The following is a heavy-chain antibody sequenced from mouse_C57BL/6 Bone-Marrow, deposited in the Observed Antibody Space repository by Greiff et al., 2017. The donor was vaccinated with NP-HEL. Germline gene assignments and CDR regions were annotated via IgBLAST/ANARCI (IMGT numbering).Heavy chain of an antibody. CDR1: GYTFTNYW. Sequence: QVQLQQSGAELVRPGTSVKMSCKASGYTFTNYWIGWAKQRPGHGLEWIGDIYPGGGYTNYNEKFKGKATLTADKSSSTAYMQFSSLTSENSAIYYCARDDPYYYAMDYWDQGTSVTVSS. J-gene: IGHJ4*01. CDR3: ARDDPYYYAMDY. CDR2: IYPGGGYT. D-gene: IGHD2-3*01. V-gene: IGHV1-63*01.